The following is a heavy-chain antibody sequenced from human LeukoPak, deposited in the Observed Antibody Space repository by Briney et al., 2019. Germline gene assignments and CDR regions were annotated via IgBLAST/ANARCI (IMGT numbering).Heavy chain of an antibody. V-gene: IGHV4-59*08. CDR3: ARQNSSGYYYYYYYVDV. D-gene: IGHD3-22*01. CDR2: FYYSGST. J-gene: IGHJ6*03. CDR1: GGSISRYY. Sequence: KPSETLSLTPTVPGGSISRYYWSGSRQPPGKGLGWMGHFYYSGSTNYTPSLKSRVTTSVDTSKNQSSLKLSSVTAADTAVYYCARQNSSGYYYYYYYVDVWGKGTTVTVSS.